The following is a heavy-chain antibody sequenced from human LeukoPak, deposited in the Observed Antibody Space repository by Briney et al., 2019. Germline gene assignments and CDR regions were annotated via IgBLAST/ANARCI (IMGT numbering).Heavy chain of an antibody. CDR2: ISGSGGST. D-gene: IGHD5-12*01. V-gene: IGHV3-23*01. Sequence: PGGSLRLSCAASGFTFSSYAMSWVRRAPGKGLEWVSAISGSGGSTYYADSVKGRFTISRDNSKNTLYLQMNSLRAEDTAVYYCAKVKEMATIFDYWGQGTLVTVSS. J-gene: IGHJ4*02. CDR1: GFTFSSYA. CDR3: AKVKEMATIFDY.